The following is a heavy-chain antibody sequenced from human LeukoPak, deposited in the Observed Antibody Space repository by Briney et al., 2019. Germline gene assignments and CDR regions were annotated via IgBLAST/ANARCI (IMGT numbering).Heavy chain of an antibody. Sequence: PSETLSLTCSVSGDSISTSSYYWGWIRQPPGKGLEWIGTIYYSGSTYYNPSLTSRVTISVDTSKNQFSLKLSSVTAADTAVYYCARAPTVPYYYYYMDVWGKGTTVTVSS. V-gene: IGHV4-39*07. CDR1: GDSISTSSYY. CDR2: IYYSGST. D-gene: IGHD4-17*01. CDR3: ARAPTVPYYYYYMDV. J-gene: IGHJ6*03.